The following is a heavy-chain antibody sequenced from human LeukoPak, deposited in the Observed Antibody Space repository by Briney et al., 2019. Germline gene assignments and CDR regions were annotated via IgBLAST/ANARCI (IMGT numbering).Heavy chain of an antibody. D-gene: IGHD5-12*01. CDR1: GYTLTELS. CDR2: FDPEDGET. CDR3: ATVSKWLRLGDFDY. Sequence: ASVKVSCKVSGYTLTELSMHWVRQAPGKGLEWMGGFDPEDGETIYAPKFQGRVTMTEDTSTDTAYMELSSLRSEDTAVYYCATVSKWLRLGDFDYWGQGTLVTVSS. V-gene: IGHV1-24*01. J-gene: IGHJ4*02.